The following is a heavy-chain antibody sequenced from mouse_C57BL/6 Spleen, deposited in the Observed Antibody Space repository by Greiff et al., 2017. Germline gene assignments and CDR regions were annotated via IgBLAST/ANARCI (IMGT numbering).Heavy chain of an antibody. CDR3: ARTLHYYGSSYGGDYYAMDY. CDR2: IYPGDGDT. V-gene: IGHV1-82*01. Sequence: ESGPELVKPGASVKISCKASGYAFSSSWMNWVKQRPGKGLEWIGRIYPGDGDTNYNGKFKGKATLTADKSSSTAYMQLSSLTSEDSAVYFCARTLHYYGSSYGGDYYAMDYWGQGTSGTVSS. D-gene: IGHD1-1*01. J-gene: IGHJ4*01. CDR1: GYAFSSSW.